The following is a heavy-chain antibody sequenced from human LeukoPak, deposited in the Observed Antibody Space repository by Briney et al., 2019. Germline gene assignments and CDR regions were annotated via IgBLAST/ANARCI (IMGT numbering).Heavy chain of an antibody. J-gene: IGHJ3*02. CDR2: IYYSGST. V-gene: IGHV4-59*01. D-gene: IGHD5-18*01. Sequence: SETLSLTCTVSGGSISSYYWSWIRQPPGKGLEWIGYIYYSGSTNYNPSLKSRVTISVDTSKNQFSLKLSSVTAADTAVYYCARDLRLDYGYSYGYGAFDIWGQGTMVTVSS. CDR3: ARDLRLDYGYSYGYGAFDI. CDR1: GGSISSYY.